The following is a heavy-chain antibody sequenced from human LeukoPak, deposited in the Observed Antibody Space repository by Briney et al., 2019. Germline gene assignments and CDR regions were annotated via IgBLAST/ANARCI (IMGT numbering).Heavy chain of an antibody. CDR2: ISGGGGST. Sequence: GGSLRLSCAASGFTFSSYAMHWVRQAPGKGLEWVSAISGGGGSTYYADSVKGRFTISRDNSKNTLYLQMNSLRAEDTAVYYCARHSSSLVSNWFDPWGQGTLVTVSS. J-gene: IGHJ5*02. D-gene: IGHD6-13*01. CDR3: ARHSSSLVSNWFDP. V-gene: IGHV3-23*01. CDR1: GFTFSSYA.